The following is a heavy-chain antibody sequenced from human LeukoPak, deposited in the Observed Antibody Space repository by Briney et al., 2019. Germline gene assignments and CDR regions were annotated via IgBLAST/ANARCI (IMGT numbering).Heavy chain of an antibody. D-gene: IGHD4-17*01. V-gene: IGHV4-59*01. CDR2: IYYSGST. J-gene: IGHJ4*02. CDR3: ARDHLYYGDPHFDY. CDR1: GGSISSYY. Sequence: SETLSLTCTVSGGSISSYYWSWIRQPPGKGLEWIGYIYYSGSTNYNPSLKSRVTISVDTSKNQFSLKLSSVTAADTAVYYCARDHLYYGDPHFDYWGQGTLVTVSS.